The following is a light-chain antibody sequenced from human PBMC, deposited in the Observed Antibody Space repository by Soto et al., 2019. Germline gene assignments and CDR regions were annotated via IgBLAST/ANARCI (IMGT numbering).Light chain of an antibody. CDR2: AAS. Sequence: IQLTQSPSSLSASVVDRVTITCRASQGISSYLAWYQQKPGKAPNLLIYAASTLQSGVPSRFSGSGSGTDFTLTISSLQPEDFATYYCQQANSFPLTFGGGTKVDIK. V-gene: IGKV1-9*01. J-gene: IGKJ4*01. CDR3: QQANSFPLT. CDR1: QGISSY.